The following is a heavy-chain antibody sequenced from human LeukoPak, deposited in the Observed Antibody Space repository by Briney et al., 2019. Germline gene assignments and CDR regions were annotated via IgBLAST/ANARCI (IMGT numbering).Heavy chain of an antibody. D-gene: IGHD4-17*01. CDR1: GGSISSSSYY. V-gene: IGHV4-39*01. Sequence: PSGTLSLTCTVSGGSISSSSYYWGWIRQPPGKGLEWIGSIYYSGSTYYNPSLKSRFTISVDTSKNQFSLKLSSVTAADTAVYYCARGGPYYGDYHDYWGQGTLVTVSS. CDR2: IYYSGST. J-gene: IGHJ4*02. CDR3: ARGGPYYGDYHDY.